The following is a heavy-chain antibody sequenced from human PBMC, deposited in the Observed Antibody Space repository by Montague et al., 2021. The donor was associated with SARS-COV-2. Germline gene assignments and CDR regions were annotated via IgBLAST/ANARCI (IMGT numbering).Heavy chain of an antibody. D-gene: IGHD3-3*01. CDR3: ASGKYYDFWSGYYSHDYVSGMDV. V-gene: IGHV4-4*07. J-gene: IGHJ6*02. Sequence: SETLSLTCTVSGGSISSYYWSWIRQSAGKGLEWIGRTHTSGSTXXXPSXXXRVTMSVDTSKNQFSLKLSSVTAADTAVYYCASGKYYDFWSGYYSHDYVSGMDVWGQGTTVTVSS. CDR2: THTSGST. CDR1: GGSISSYY.